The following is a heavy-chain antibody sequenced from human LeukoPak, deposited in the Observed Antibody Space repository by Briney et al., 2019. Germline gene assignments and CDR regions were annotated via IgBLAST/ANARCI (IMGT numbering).Heavy chain of an antibody. CDR2: LSNSGGST. V-gene: IGHV3-23*01. D-gene: IGHD4-23*01. J-gene: IGHJ4*02. CDR1: GFTFSRYA. Sequence: GGSLRPSCASAGFTFSRYAMSWVRQAPGKGLEWVSGLSNSGGSTYYADSVKGRFTISRDNSKNTLYLQMNSLRAEDTAVYYCAKDGIAGADNSHFDNWGQGTLVTVSS. CDR3: AKDGIAGADNSHFDN.